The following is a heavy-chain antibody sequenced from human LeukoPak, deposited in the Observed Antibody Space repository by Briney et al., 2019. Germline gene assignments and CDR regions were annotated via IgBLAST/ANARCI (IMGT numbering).Heavy chain of an antibody. V-gene: IGHV4-34*01. Sequence: TSETLSLTCTVSGGSISGYYWSWIRQPPGKGLEWIGEINHSGSTNYNPSLKSRVTISVDTSKNQFSLKLSSVTAADTAVYYCARGPGYSYGYVSLDYWGQGTLVTVSS. CDR3: ARGPGYSYGYVSLDY. D-gene: IGHD5-18*01. J-gene: IGHJ4*02. CDR2: INHSGST. CDR1: GGSISGYY.